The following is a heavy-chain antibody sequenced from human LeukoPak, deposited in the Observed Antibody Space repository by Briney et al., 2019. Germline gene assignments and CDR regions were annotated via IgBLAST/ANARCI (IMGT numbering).Heavy chain of an antibody. V-gene: IGHV3-33*03. CDR1: GFTFSSYG. D-gene: IGHD1-26*01. J-gene: IGHJ4*02. CDR2: IWYDGSNK. Sequence: PGGSLRLSCAASGFTFSSYGMHWVRQAPGKGLEWVAVIWYDGSNKYYADSVKGRFTISRDNAKNSLYLQMNSLRAEDTAVYYCAGGIVGADYWGQGTLVTVSS. CDR3: AGGIVGADY.